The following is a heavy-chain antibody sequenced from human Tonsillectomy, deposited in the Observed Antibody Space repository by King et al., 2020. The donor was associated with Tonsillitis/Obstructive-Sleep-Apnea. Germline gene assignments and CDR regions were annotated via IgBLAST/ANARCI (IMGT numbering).Heavy chain of an antibody. D-gene: IGHD2-8*01. V-gene: IGHV1-2*02. Sequence: QLVQSGAEVKKPGASVKVSCKASGYTFTGYYMHWVRQAPGQGLEWMGWINPNSGDTNYAQTFQGRVTMTRDTSISTAYMDLSRLRSDDTAVYYCARVGYCTNGVCYARDHSYYGMDVWGQGTTVTVSS. CDR3: ARVGYCTNGVCYARDHSYYGMDV. CDR1: GYTFTGYY. J-gene: IGHJ6*02. CDR2: INPNSGDT.